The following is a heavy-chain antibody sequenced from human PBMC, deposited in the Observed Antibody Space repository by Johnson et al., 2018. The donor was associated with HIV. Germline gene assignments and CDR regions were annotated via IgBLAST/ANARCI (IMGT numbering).Heavy chain of an antibody. D-gene: IGHD1-26*01. V-gene: IGHV3-13*01. J-gene: IGHJ3*02. CDR2: IGTAGDT. CDR1: EFAFSSYD. CDR3: ARGEWELNAGHGFDI. Sequence: VQLVESGGGLVQPGGSLRLPCAASEFAFSSYDMHWVRQAPGKGLEWVSSIGTAGDTYYSGSVKGRFTISRENAKNSLYLQMNSLRAGDTAVYYCARGEWELNAGHGFDIWGQGTMVTVSS.